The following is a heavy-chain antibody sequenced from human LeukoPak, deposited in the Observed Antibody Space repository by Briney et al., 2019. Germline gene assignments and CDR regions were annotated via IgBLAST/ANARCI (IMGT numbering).Heavy chain of an antibody. J-gene: IGHJ4*02. CDR3: ARDSRGYSGYDPPWYFDY. V-gene: IGHV4-61*02. D-gene: IGHD5-12*01. CDR1: GGSISSGSHY. Sequence: SETLSLTCTVSGGSISSGSHYWSWIRQPAGKGLEWIGRIYTSGSTNYNPSLKSRVTISVDTSKNQFSLKLSSVTAADTAVYYCARDSRGYSGYDPPWYFDYWGQGTLVTVSS. CDR2: IYTSGST.